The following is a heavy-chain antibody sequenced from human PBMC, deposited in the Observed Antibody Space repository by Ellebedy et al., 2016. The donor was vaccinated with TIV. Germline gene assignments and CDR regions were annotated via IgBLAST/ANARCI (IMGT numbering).Heavy chain of an antibody. CDR1: GFTFSSYA. J-gene: IGHJ6*03. CDR2: ISGSGGST. Sequence: GGSLRLSXAASGFTFSSYAMSWVRQAPGRRPEWVSAISGSGGSTHYVDSVRGRFTISRDNSKNTLYLQMTSLRAEDTAVYYCARAPTAIFAHFYYYYYYMDVWGKGTTVTVSS. V-gene: IGHV3-23*01. CDR3: ARAPTAIFAHFYYYYYYMDV. D-gene: IGHD2-21*02.